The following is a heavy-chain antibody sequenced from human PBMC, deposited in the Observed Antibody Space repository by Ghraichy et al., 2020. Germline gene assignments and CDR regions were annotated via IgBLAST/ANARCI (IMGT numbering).Heavy chain of an antibody. V-gene: IGHV3-74*01. J-gene: IGHJ5*01. CDR1: GFTFSTYW. CDR3: ARVGLELRGGLDS. D-gene: IGHD1-7*01. CDR2: INSDGTTT. Sequence: GESLNISCAVSGFTFSTYWMHWVRQPPGKGLVWVSRINSDGTTTTYADSVKGRFTISRDNAKNTLYLQMNSLTAEDTAVYYCARVGLELRGGLDSWGQGTLVTVSS.